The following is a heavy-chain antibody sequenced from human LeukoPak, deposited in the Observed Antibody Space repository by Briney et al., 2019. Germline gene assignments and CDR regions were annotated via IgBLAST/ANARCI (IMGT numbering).Heavy chain of an antibody. CDR1: GFTFSNAW. CDR3: TTPVDTAMVYFDY. CDR2: IKSKTDGGTT. J-gene: IGHJ4*02. V-gene: IGHV3-15*01. Sequence: GGSLRLSCAASGFTFSNAWMSWVRQAPEKGLEWVGRIKSKTDGGTTDYAAPVKGRFTISRDDSKNTLYLQMNSLKTEDTAVYYCTTPVDTAMVYFDYWGQGTLVTVSS. D-gene: IGHD5-18*01.